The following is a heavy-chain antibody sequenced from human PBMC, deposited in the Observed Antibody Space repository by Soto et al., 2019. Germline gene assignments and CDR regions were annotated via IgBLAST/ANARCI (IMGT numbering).Heavy chain of an antibody. CDR1: GFTFRWYW. Sequence: EVQSVESGGGLVQPGGSLRVSCVASGFTFRWYWMHWVRQAPGKGLVWVSRINSDGSGTIYADSVKGRFTISRDNAKNTLYLQMNSLRADDTAVYYCARGGDHHGFDIWGQGTMVTVSS. CDR2: INSDGSGT. D-gene: IGHD2-21*02. V-gene: IGHV3-74*01. J-gene: IGHJ3*02. CDR3: ARGGDHHGFDI.